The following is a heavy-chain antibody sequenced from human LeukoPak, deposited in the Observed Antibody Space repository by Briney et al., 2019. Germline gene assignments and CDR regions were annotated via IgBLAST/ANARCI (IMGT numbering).Heavy chain of an antibody. CDR2: IYYSGST. Sequence: SETLSLTCTVSGGSISSYYWSWIRQPPGKGLEWIGYIYYSGSTNYNPSLKSRVTISVDTSKNQFSLKLSSVTAADTAVYYCAGRKSRYFDLWGRGTLVTVSS. CDR3: AGRKSRYFDL. V-gene: IGHV4-59*01. D-gene: IGHD1-26*01. CDR1: GGSISSYY. J-gene: IGHJ2*01.